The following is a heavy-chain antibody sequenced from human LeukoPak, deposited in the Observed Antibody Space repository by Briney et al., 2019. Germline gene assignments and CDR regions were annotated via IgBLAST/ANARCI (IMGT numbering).Heavy chain of an antibody. Sequence: SETLSLTCTVSGGSISSGPYYWGWIRQPPGKGLEWIGNIYYGENTYYNPSLKSRVTISIDTSKNQFYLKLSSLTAADTAVYYCARRDDSCGYNKIFDYWGPGTLVTVSS. J-gene: IGHJ4*02. V-gene: IGHV4-39*01. D-gene: IGHD3-22*01. CDR1: GGSISSGPYY. CDR3: ARRDDSCGYNKIFDY. CDR2: IYYGENT.